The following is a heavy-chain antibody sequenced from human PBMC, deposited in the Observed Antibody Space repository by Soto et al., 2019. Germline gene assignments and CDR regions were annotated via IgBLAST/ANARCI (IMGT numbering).Heavy chain of an antibody. CDR3: ARGSSGWYVNYYYYGMDV. CDR1: GGSISSSSYY. D-gene: IGHD6-19*01. Sequence: SETLSLSCTVSGGSISSSSYYWGWIRQHPGKGLEWIGSIYYNGSTYYNPSLKSRVTISVDTSKNQFSLKLSSVTAADTAVYYCARGSSGWYVNYYYYGMDVWGQGTTVTVSS. V-gene: IGHV4-39*01. CDR2: IYYNGST. J-gene: IGHJ6*02.